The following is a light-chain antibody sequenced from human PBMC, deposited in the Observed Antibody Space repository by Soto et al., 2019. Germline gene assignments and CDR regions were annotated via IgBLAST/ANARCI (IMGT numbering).Light chain of an antibody. V-gene: IGKV3D-15*02. CDR2: AAS. J-gene: IGKJ1*01. Sequence: IVMRESPVTLSVYTGERATLSCRASQSVSSSLAWYQQQPGQAPRVLIYAASTRATGIPARFSGSGSGTEFTLTISSLQPEDFAVYYCQQYGTSPATFGQGTKVDIK. CDR3: QQYGTSPAT. CDR1: QSVSSS.